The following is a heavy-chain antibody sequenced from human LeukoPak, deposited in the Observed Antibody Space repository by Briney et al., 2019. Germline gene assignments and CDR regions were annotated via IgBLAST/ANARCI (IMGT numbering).Heavy chain of an antibody. CDR1: GGSISSSSYY. J-gene: IGHJ5*02. CDR2: IYYSGST. Sequence: SETLSLTCTVSGGSISSSSYYWGWIRQPPGKGLEWIGSIYYSGSTYYNPSLKSRVTISVDTSKNQFSLKLSSVTAADTAVYYCARTYSSGWYHWDNWFDPWGQGTLVTVSS. CDR3: ARTYSSGWYHWDNWFDP. V-gene: IGHV4-39*07. D-gene: IGHD6-13*01.